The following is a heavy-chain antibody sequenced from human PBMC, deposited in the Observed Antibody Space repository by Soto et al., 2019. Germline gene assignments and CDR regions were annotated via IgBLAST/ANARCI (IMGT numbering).Heavy chain of an antibody. CDR1: GISLSNSGVG. V-gene: IGHV2-5*02. D-gene: IGHD4-17*01. Sequence: QITLKESGPSPVKPTQTLTVTWTFSGISLSNSGVGVAWIRQPPGKALECLALIYGDNDKRYSPSLKTRLTLTKDTSKNQVVLTMTNMDPVDTATYYCAHCTLHDFGDYDPGTSHVFDSWGQGSLVTVSS. CDR3: AHCTLHDFGDYDPGTSHVFDS. CDR2: IYGDNDK. J-gene: IGHJ4*02.